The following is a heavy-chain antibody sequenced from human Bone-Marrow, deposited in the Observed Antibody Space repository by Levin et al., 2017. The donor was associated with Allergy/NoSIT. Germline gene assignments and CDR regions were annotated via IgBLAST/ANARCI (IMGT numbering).Heavy chain of an antibody. CDR2: ISWNSGSI. V-gene: IGHV3-9*01. CDR3: AKDFWDYYDSSGYYFDY. Sequence: PGGSLRLSCAASGFTFDDYAMHWVRQAPGKGLEWVSGISWNSGSIGYADSVKGRFTISRDNAKNSLYLQMNSLRAEDTALYYCAKDFWDYYDSSGYYFDYWGQGTLVTVSS. D-gene: IGHD3-22*01. CDR1: GFTFDDYA. J-gene: IGHJ4*02.